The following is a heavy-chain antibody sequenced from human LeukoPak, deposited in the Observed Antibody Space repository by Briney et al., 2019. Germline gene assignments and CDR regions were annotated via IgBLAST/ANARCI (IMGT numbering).Heavy chain of an antibody. CDR2: IIPIFGTA. J-gene: IGHJ4*02. CDR1: GGTFSSYA. V-gene: IGHV1-69*13. CDR3: ARARCSGGSCSNFDY. Sequence: GASVKVSCKASGGTFSSYAISWVRQAPGQGLEWMGGIIPIFGTANYAQKFQGRVTITADESTSTAYMELSSLRSEDTAVYYCARARCSGGSCSNFDYWGQGTLVTVSS. D-gene: IGHD2-15*01.